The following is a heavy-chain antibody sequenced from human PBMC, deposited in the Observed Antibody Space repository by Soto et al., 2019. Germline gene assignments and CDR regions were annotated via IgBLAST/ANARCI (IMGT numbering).Heavy chain of an antibody. J-gene: IGHJ3*02. CDR1: GFTFSNAW. D-gene: IGHD2-2*01. CDR3: TTAPEEYCTRTSSYMLFAFDI. CDR2: IKSKTDGGTK. V-gene: IGHV3-15*01. Sequence: EVQLVESGGGLVEPGGSLRLSCAASGFTFSNAWMSWVRQAPGKGLEWVARIKSKTDGGTKDYAVPVKGRFTISRVYSKNPLYLQMPSLKTGATAVYYSTTAPEEYCTRTSSYMLFAFDICCQGSMVTVSS.